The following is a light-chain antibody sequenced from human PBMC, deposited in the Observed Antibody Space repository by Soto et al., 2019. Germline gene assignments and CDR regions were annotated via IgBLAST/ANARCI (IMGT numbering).Light chain of an antibody. Sequence: QSALTQPPSVSGAPGQRVTISCTGSSSNIGAGYDVHWYQQLPGTAPKLLIYGNSNRPSGVPDRFSGSKSGTSASLAITGLKAEDEADYYSQSYDSSLSGVVFGGGTKLTVL. V-gene: IGLV1-40*01. CDR1: SSNIGAGYD. CDR2: GNS. J-gene: IGLJ2*01. CDR3: QSYDSSLSGVV.